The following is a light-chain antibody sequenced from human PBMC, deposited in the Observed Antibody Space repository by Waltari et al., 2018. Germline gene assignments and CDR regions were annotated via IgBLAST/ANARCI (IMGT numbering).Light chain of an antibody. J-gene: IGKJ1*01. V-gene: IGKV3-15*01. Sequence: EIVMTQSPATLSVSLGVIATLSCRASQSVSSNLAWYQQKPGQAPRLLIYGASTRATGIPARFSGSGSGTEFTLTISSLQSEDFAVYYCQQYNNWPPKTFGQGTKVEIK. CDR1: QSVSSN. CDR2: GAS. CDR3: QQYNNWPPKT.